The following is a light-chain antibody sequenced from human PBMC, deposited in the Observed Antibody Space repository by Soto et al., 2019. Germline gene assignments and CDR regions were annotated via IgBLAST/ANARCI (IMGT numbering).Light chain of an antibody. CDR1: SSDVGDYNY. Sequence: QSALTQPASVSGSPGQSITISCTGTSSDVGDYNYVSWYQQHPGKAPKLMIYDVSNRPSGVSNRFSGSKSGNTASLTISGLQAEDEADYYYSSYTSSNTLVVFGGGTKLTVL. CDR2: DVS. CDR3: SSYTSSNTLVV. J-gene: IGLJ2*01. V-gene: IGLV2-14*03.